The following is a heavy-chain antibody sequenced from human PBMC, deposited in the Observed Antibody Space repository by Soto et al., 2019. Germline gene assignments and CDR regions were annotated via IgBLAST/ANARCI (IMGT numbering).Heavy chain of an antibody. CDR2: VSAGGTST. Sequence: PGGSLRLSCAASGFTFNMHAMTWVRQAPGKGLQWVSTVSAGGTSTYYADSVKGRFTISRDNSKSTLYLQMNSLRDEDTAVYYCAKDRPHTWEAGDKYGMDGWGQGTSVTVSS. CDR1: GFTFNMHA. V-gene: IGHV3-23*01. J-gene: IGHJ6*02. D-gene: IGHD4-17*01. CDR3: AKDRPHTWEAGDKYGMDG.